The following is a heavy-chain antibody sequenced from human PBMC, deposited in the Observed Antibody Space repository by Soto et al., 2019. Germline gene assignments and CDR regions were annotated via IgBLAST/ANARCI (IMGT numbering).Heavy chain of an antibody. Sequence: ASVKVSCKASGYTFTGYYMHWVRQAPGQGLEWMGWINPNSGGTNYAQKFQGRVTMTRDTSISTACMELSRLRSDDTAVYYCATREIAATNLDNYYYYGMDVWGQGTTVTVSS. CDR1: GYTFTGYY. D-gene: IGHD6-13*01. CDR3: ATREIAATNLDNYYYYGMDV. CDR2: INPNSGGT. V-gene: IGHV1-2*02. J-gene: IGHJ6*02.